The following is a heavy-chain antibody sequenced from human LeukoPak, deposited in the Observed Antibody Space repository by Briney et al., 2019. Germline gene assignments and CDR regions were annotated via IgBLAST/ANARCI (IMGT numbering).Heavy chain of an antibody. CDR2: ISYDGSNK. CDR3: AKDGGGYYPSYYYYMDV. Sequence: QTGRSLRLSCAASGFTFNSYGMHWVRQGPGKGLEWVAVISYDGSNKYYADSVKGRFTISRDNSKNTLYLQMNSLRAEDTAVYYCAKDGGGYYPSYYYYMDVWGKGTTVTISS. J-gene: IGHJ6*03. D-gene: IGHD3-22*01. CDR1: GFTFNSYG. V-gene: IGHV3-30*18.